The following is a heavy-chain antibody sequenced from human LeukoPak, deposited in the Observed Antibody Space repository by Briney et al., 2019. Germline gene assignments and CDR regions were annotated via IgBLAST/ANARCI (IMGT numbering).Heavy chain of an antibody. J-gene: IGHJ4*02. CDR1: GCTFSIYS. D-gene: IGHD2-15*01. Sequence: GWPLRLSCAAAGCTFSIYSMNLVRKAPGKRLERGSFISSSSSTIFYADSVKGRFTISRDSGKTSLYLQMNSLRDEDTAVYYCARDSGGAFDYWGQGTLVTVSS. CDR3: ARDSGGAFDY. V-gene: IGHV3-48*02. CDR2: ISSSSSTI.